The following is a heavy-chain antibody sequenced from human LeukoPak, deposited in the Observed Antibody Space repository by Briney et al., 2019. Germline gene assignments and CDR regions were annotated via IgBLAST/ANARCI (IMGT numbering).Heavy chain of an antibody. D-gene: IGHD6-19*01. CDR3: ARDRGSGWYDGADAFDI. CDR2: ISSSSSYI. Sequence: PGGSLRLSCAASGFTFSSYSMNWVRQAPGKGLEWVSSISSSSSYIYYADSVKGRFTISRDNAKNSLYLQMNSLRAEDTAVYYCARDRGSGWYDGADAFDIWGQGTMVTVSS. CDR1: GFTFSSYS. J-gene: IGHJ3*02. V-gene: IGHV3-21*01.